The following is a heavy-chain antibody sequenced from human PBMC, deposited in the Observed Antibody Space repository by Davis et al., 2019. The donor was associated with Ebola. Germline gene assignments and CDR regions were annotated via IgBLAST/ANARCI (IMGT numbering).Heavy chain of an antibody. V-gene: IGHV3-33*01. CDR3: ARACGGAPSCYYVDH. J-gene: IGHJ4*02. CDR2: ISSDGSST. CDR1: GFIFRTYG. D-gene: IGHD2-21*01. Sequence: GESLKISCAASGFIFRTYGMHWVRQAPGKGLEWVAIISSDGSSTVYVDSVKGRFTISRDNSMNTLYLHMNSLRAEDAGLYYCARACGGAPSCYYVDHWGQGTLVTVSS.